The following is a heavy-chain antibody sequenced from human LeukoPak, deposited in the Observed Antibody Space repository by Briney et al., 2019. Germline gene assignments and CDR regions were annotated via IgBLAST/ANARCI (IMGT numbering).Heavy chain of an antibody. CDR1: GYSFTSYW. J-gene: IGHJ4*02. CDR2: IY. D-gene: IGHD4-17*01. V-gene: IGHV5-51*01. Sequence: GGALEISCKGSGYSFTSYWFAWVRQMPGKGLEWMGIIYSPSLQGQVTISADKSIRTAHLQWRSLQASDTAMYYCVRSDYGDFKYYFDYWGQGTLVTVSS. CDR3: VRSDYGDFKYYFDY.